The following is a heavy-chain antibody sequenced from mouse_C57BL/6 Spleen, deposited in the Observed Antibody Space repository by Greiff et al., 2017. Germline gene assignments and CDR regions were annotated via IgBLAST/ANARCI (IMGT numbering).Heavy chain of an antibody. CDR1: GFTFSSYA. Sequence: EVQLVESGGGLVKPGGSLKLSCAASGFTFSSYAMSWVRQTPEKRLEWVATISDGGSYTYYPDNVKGRFTISRDNATNNLYLQMSHLKSEDTAMYYCAIDQTGIGDWSFDVWGTGTTVTVSS. J-gene: IGHJ1*03. V-gene: IGHV5-4*01. CDR3: AIDQTGIGDWSFDV. CDR2: ISDGGSYT. D-gene: IGHD4-1*01.